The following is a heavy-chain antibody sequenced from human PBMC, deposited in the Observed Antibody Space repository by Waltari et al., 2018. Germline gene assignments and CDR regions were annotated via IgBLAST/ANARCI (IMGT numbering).Heavy chain of an antibody. V-gene: IGHV4-38-2*02. CDR2: IYHSGST. D-gene: IGHD3-10*01. J-gene: IGHJ4*02. Sequence: QVQLQESGPGLVQPSETLSLTCAVSGYSISRGYYWGWIRQPPGKGLEWIGSIYHSGSTYYNPSLKSRVTISVDTSKNQFSLKLSSVTAADTAVYYCARDSGLLWFRESDVFDYWGQGTLVTVSS. CDR1: GYSISRGYY. CDR3: ARDSGLLWFRESDVFDY.